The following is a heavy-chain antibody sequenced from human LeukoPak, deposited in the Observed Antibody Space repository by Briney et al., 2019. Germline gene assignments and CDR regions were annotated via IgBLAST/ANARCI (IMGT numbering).Heavy chain of an antibody. CDR1: GYTFTTSW. CDR3: AKPGYSASFEL. V-gene: IGHV5-51*01. J-gene: IGHJ3*01. CDR2: IYPSDSDT. Sequence: GESLKISCQASGYTFTTSWIGWVRQPPGTGLEWMAIIYPSDSDTRYNPSFQGQVTISADKSINIAYLSWSSLKASDSAIYYCAKPGYSASFELWGQGTTVTVSS. D-gene: IGHD5-12*01.